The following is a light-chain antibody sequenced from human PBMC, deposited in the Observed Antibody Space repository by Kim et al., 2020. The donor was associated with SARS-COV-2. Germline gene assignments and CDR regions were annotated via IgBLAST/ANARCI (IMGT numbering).Light chain of an antibody. CDR1: QSVGRV. Sequence: FPGETGTLTCRASQSVGRVLAWYQHRPGPVPRLLISNASKRATGGPARFSGSGSGTDFALTINKLEPEDFTVYYCQQRSDWPLTFGGGTKVEIK. CDR2: NAS. CDR3: QQRSDWPLT. J-gene: IGKJ4*01. V-gene: IGKV3-11*01.